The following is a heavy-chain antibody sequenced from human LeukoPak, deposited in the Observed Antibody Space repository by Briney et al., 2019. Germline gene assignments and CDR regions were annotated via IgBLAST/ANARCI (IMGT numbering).Heavy chain of an antibody. D-gene: IGHD1-7*01. CDR2: IWYDGSNK. CDR1: GFTFSSYG. CDR3: AKDGELELTSRSYFDY. V-gene: IGHV3-33*06. Sequence: PGGSLRLSCAASGFTFSSYGMHWVRQAPGKGLDGVAGIWYDGSNKYYADSVKGRFTISRDNSKNTLYLQMNSARAEDTAVNYCAKDGELELTSRSYFDYWGQGTLVTVSS. J-gene: IGHJ4*02.